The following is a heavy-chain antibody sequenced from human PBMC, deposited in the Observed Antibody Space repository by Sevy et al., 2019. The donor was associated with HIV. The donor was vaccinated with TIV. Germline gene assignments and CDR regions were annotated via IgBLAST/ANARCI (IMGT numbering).Heavy chain of an antibody. J-gene: IGHJ4*02. D-gene: IGHD2-8*01. V-gene: IGHV3-23*01. CDR3: AREGCTKPHDY. Sequence: GGCLRLSCAASGFTFSKYSMSWVRQPPGKGLERVSTLSFGCGEINYADSVKGRFTISRFNSKSSVYLQMNNLRPDDTAVHYCAREGCTKPHDYWGQGTLVSVSS. CDR2: LSFGCGEI. CDR1: GFTFSKYS.